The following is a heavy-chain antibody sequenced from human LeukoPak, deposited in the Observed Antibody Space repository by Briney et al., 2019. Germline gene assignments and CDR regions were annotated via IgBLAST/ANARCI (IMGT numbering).Heavy chain of an antibody. Sequence: GGSVRLSCAASGLFFSNYWMTWVRQAPGKGLEWVANIKQDGSEKYYVDSVKGRFTIFRDNAKKPLYLQVNSLRAEDTAVYYCATCHPDYYYYMDVWGKGTTVTVSS. V-gene: IGHV3-7*01. CDR1: GLFFSNYW. J-gene: IGHJ6*03. CDR2: IKQDGSEK. CDR3: ATCHPDYYYYMDV.